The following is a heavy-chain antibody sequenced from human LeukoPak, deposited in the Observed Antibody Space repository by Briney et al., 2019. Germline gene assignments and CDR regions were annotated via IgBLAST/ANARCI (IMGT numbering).Heavy chain of an antibody. J-gene: IGHJ5*02. D-gene: IGHD3-22*01. CDR3: ARDREYYDSSGYTNWFDP. CDR1: GGSISSYY. Sequence: SETLSLTCTVSGGSISSYYWSWIRQPPGKGLEWIGYIYYSGSTNYNPSLKSRVTISVDTSKNQFSLKLSSVTAADTAVYYCARDREYYDSSGYTNWFDPWGQGTLVTVSS. V-gene: IGHV4-59*01. CDR2: IYYSGST.